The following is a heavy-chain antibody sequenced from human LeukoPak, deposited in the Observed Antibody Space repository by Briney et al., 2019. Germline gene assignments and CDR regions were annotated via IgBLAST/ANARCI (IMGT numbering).Heavy chain of an antibody. Sequence: GESLKISCQGSGYSFTSYWIGWVRQMPGKGLEWMGIIHPSDSRTRYRPSLQGQVTISADKSISTAYLQWSSLEASDTAMYYCGRLYGGKSPDYWGQGTPVTVSS. V-gene: IGHV5-51*01. CDR1: GYSFTSYW. CDR3: GRLYGGKSPDY. J-gene: IGHJ4*02. CDR2: IHPSDSRT. D-gene: IGHD4-23*01.